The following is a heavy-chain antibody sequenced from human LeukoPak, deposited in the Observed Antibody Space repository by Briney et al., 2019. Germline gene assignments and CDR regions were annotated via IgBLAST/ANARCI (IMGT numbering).Heavy chain of an antibody. J-gene: IGHJ4*02. CDR2: ISGSNSYI. V-gene: IGHV3-21*04. CDR1: GFTFNSYS. Sequence: GGSLRLSCAASGFTFNSYSMNWVRQAPGKGLEWVSSISGSNSYIYYADSMKGRFTISRDNAKNSLYLQMNSLRAEDTALYYCTKGWGDSSGYVDSWGQGTLVTVSS. CDR3: TKGWGDSSGYVDS. D-gene: IGHD3-22*01.